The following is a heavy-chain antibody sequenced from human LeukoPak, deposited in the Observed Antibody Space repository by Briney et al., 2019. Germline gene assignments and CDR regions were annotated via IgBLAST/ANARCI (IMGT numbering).Heavy chain of an antibody. CDR2: IYHSGST. D-gene: IGHD2-2*02. V-gene: IGHV4-38-2*02. CDR1: GYSISSGYY. J-gene: IGHJ4*02. Sequence: PSETLSLTCTVSGYSISSGYYWGWIRQPPVKGLEWIGSIYHSGSTYYNPSLKSRVTISVDTSKNQFSLKLSSVTAADTAVYYCARRFLGYCSSTSCYTAVAANFDYWGQGTLVTVSS. CDR3: ARRFLGYCSSTSCYTAVAANFDY.